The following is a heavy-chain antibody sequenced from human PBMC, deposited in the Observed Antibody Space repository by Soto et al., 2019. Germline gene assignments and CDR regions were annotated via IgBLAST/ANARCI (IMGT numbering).Heavy chain of an antibody. CDR2: ISGYNGDT. J-gene: IGHJ6*03. V-gene: IGHV1-18*01. CDR1: GYTFASYG. CDR3: ARDGYYDTLTGYYNAQYMDV. D-gene: IGHD3-9*01. Sequence: ASVKVSCKASGYTFASYGISWVRQAPGQGPEWMGWISGYNGDTRDAQKFQGRVTMATDKSSSTAYMELRSLRSDDTAVYFCARDGYYDTLTGYYNAQYMDVWGKGTTVTVSS.